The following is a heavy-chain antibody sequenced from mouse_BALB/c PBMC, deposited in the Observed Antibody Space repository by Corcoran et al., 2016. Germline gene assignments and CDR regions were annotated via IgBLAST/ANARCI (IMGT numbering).Heavy chain of an antibody. D-gene: IGHD1-1*01. CDR3: ARYGGSSPYYAMDY. V-gene: IGHV9-3-1*01. CDR1: GYTFTNSG. CDR2: INTYTGAP. J-gene: IGHJ4*01. Sequence: QIQLVQSGPELKKPGETVKISCKASGYTFTNSGMNWVKQAPGKGLKWMGWINTYTGAPTYADDFKGRFAFSLETSASTAYLQINNLKNEDTATYFCARYGGSSPYYAMDYWCQGTSVTVSS.